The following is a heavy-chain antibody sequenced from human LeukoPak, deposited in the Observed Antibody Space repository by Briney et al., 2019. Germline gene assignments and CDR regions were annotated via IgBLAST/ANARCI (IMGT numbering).Heavy chain of an antibody. Sequence: SETLSLTCAVYSGSFSGYYWIWIRQPPGKGLEWIGEIDHSGNTNFNPSLQSRVTMSVDPSKNQFSLKLNSVTAADTAVYYCARDQGSGWGQGTLVTVS. CDR3: ARDQGSG. CDR2: IDHSGNT. J-gene: IGHJ4*02. CDR1: SGSFSGYY. V-gene: IGHV4-34*01. D-gene: IGHD2-15*01.